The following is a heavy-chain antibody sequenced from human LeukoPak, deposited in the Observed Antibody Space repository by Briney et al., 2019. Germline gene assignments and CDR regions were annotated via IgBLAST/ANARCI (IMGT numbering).Heavy chain of an antibody. D-gene: IGHD3-10*01. V-gene: IGHV4-34*01. CDR2: INHSGST. CDR1: GGSFSGYY. Sequence: PSETLSLTCAVYGGSFSGYYWSWIRQPPGKGLEWIGEINHSGSTNYNPSLKSRVTISVDTSKNQFSLKLSSVTAADTAVYYCARETRPITMVRNMIWVSGEYCQHWGQGTLVTVSS. J-gene: IGHJ1*01. CDR3: ARETRPITMVRNMIWVSGEYCQH.